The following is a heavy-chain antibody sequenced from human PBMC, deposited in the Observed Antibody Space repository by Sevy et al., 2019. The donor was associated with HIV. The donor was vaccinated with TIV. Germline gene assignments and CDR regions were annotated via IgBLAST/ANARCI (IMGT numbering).Heavy chain of an antibody. CDR2: ISDYGSKT. J-gene: IGHJ4*02. V-gene: IGHV3-30*04. CDR1: GFTFIDYA. Sequence: GGSLRLSCADSGFTFIDYAMHWVRQAPGKGLEWVAVISDYGSKTYYADSVNGRFTISRDNSKNTLYLQMNSLRADDTAVYYCARGRVTSHYFDYWGQGTLVTVSS. CDR3: ARGRVTSHYFDY. D-gene: IGHD2-21*02.